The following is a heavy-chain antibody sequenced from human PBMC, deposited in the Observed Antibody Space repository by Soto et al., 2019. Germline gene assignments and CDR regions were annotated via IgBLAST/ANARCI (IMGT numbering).Heavy chain of an antibody. CDR3: ARQVYYYDSSGPGGYFDY. D-gene: IGHD3-22*01. CDR2: IYPGDSDT. Sequence: GESLKISCNGSGYSFTIYCIGLVLQMPGKGLEWMGIIYPGDSDTRYSPSFQGQVTISADKSISTAYLQWSSLKASDTAMYYCARQVYYYDSSGPGGYFDYWGQGTLVTVSS. V-gene: IGHV5-51*01. CDR1: GYSFTIYC. J-gene: IGHJ4*02.